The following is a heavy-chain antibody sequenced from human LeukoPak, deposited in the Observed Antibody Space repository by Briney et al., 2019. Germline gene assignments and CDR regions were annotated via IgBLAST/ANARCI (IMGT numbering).Heavy chain of an antibody. CDR3: AREDPWIQLRPADY. CDR2: IRKTTQGGTT. D-gene: IGHD5-18*01. J-gene: IGHJ4*02. V-gene: IGHV3-49*04. Sequence: PGGSLRLSCAASGFTFSSYAMSWVRQAPGKGLEWVGFIRKTTQGGTTEYAASVKGRFTISRDDSKSIAHLQMNSLRTEDTAIYYCAREDPWIQLRPADYWGQGTLVTVSS. CDR1: GFTFSSYA.